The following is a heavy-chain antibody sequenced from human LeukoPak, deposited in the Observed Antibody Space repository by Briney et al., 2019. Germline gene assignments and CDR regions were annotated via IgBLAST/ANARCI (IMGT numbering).Heavy chain of an antibody. Sequence: PSETLSLTCTVSGGSISSGGYYWSWIRQHPGKGLEWIGYIYYSGSTYYNPSLKSRVTISVDTSKNQFSLKLSSVTAANTAVYYCARHPQRTYSGSYYDAPPWGQGTLVTVSS. CDR3: ARHPQRTYSGSYYDAPP. V-gene: IGHV4-31*03. CDR2: IYYSGST. CDR1: GGSISSGGYY. D-gene: IGHD1-26*01. J-gene: IGHJ5*02.